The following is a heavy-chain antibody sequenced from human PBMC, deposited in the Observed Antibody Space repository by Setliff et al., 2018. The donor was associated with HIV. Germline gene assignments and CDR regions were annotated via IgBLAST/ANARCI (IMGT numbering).Heavy chain of an antibody. CDR2: IIPILGIA. CDR3: ARDHCSSSGCYEYSYYGMDV. J-gene: IGHJ6*02. V-gene: IGHV1-69*10. CDR1: GGTFSIYA. D-gene: IGHD2-2*01. Sequence: VASVKVSCKASGGTFSIYAISWLRQAPGQGLEWMGGIIPILGIANYAQKFQGRVTITADKSTSTAYMELSSLRSEDTAVYYCARDHCSSSGCYEYSYYGMDVWGQGTTVTVSS.